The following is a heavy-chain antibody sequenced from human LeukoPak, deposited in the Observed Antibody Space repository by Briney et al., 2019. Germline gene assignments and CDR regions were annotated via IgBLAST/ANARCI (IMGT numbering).Heavy chain of an antibody. CDR2: IYYSGST. D-gene: IGHD3-3*01. J-gene: IGHJ3*02. V-gene: IGHV4-59*12. Sequence: TSETLSLTCTVSGGSISSYYWSWIRQPPGKGLEWIGYIYYSGSTNYNPSLKSRVTISVDTSKNQFSLKLSSVTAADTAVYYCAREEALRFLEWKGDAFDIWGQGTMVTVSS. CDR1: GGSISSYY. CDR3: AREEALRFLEWKGDAFDI.